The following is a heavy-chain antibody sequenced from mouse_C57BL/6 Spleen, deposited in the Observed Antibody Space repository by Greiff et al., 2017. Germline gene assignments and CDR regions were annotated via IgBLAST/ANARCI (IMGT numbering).Heavy chain of an antibody. J-gene: IGHJ3*01. CDR3: ARSLYYDYPGFAY. V-gene: IGHV8-12*01. CDR1: GFSLSTSGMG. D-gene: IGHD2-4*01. CDR2: IYWDDDK. Sequence: QVTLKESGPGLLQSSQTLSLTCSFSGFSLSTSGMGVCWFRQPSGKGLEWLAHIYWDDDKRYNPSLKSRLTISKDTSSNQVFLKITSVDTADTATYYCARSLYYDYPGFAYWGQGTLVTVSA.